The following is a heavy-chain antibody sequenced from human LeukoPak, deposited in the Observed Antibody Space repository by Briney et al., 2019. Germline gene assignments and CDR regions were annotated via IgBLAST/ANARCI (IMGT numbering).Heavy chain of an antibody. CDR1: GFTFSSYW. CDR2: INSDGSST. CDR3: VRDLQRHYLGVAVAGRRRWFDP. Sequence: GGSLRLSCAASGFTFSSYWMHWVRQAPGKGLVWVSRINSDGSSTSYADSVKGRFTISRDNAKNTLYLQMNSLRAEDTAIYYCVRDLQRHYLGVAVAGRRRWFDPWGQGTLVTVSS. D-gene: IGHD6-13*01. V-gene: IGHV3-74*01. J-gene: IGHJ5*02.